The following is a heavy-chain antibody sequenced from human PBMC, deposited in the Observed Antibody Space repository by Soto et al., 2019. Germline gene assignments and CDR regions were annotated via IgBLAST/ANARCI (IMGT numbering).Heavy chain of an antibody. J-gene: IGHJ6*02. Sequence: PSETLSLTCTVSGGSISSYYWSWIRQPPGKGLEWIGYIYYSGSTNYNPSLKSRVTISVDTSKNQFSLKLSSVTAADTAVYYCARVGIAVAGTGYYYGMDVWGQGTTVTVSS. D-gene: IGHD6-19*01. V-gene: IGHV4-59*01. CDR1: GGSISSYY. CDR2: IYYSGST. CDR3: ARVGIAVAGTGYYYGMDV.